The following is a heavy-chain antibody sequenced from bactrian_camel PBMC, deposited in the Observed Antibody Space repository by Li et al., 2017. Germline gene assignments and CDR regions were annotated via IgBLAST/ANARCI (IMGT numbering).Heavy chain of an antibody. CDR3: ATVAGTFDSDYARARASVY. Sequence: VQLVESGGGLVQPGGSLRLSCAASGFTFDDYAMGWIRQASGKGLEWVSAINSGGGSTYYADSVKGRFTISRDNAKNTLYLQLNSLKTEDTAMYYCATVAGTFDSDYARARASVYWGQGTQVTVS. D-gene: IGHD4*01. CDR2: INSGGGST. CDR1: GFTFDDYA. V-gene: IGHV3-1*01. J-gene: IGHJ4*01.